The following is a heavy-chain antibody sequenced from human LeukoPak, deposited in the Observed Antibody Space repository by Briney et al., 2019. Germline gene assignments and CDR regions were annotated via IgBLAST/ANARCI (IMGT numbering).Heavy chain of an antibody. D-gene: IGHD3-10*02. V-gene: IGHV4-59*01. CDR2: IYYSGST. J-gene: IGHJ5*02. CDR1: GGSISSYY. CDR3: ARWDVPNWFDP. Sequence: SETLSLTCTVSGGSISSYYWSWIRQPPGKRLEWIGYIYYSGSTNYNPSLKSRVTISVDTSKNQFSLKLSSVTAADTAVYYCARWDVPNWFDPWGQGTLVTVSS.